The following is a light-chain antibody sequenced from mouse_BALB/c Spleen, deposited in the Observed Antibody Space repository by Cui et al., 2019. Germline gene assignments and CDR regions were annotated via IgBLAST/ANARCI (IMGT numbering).Light chain of an antibody. V-gene: IGKV4-68*01. CDR1: SSVSY. Sequence: QSVLTQSSALMSESPVEEVTMTCSASSSVSYMYWYQQKPRSSPKPWIYLTSNLACGIPARFSGSGSGTSYSLTISSVEAEDAATYYCQQWSSNPLTFGAGTKLELK. CDR2: LTS. CDR3: QQWSSNPLT. J-gene: IGKJ5*01.